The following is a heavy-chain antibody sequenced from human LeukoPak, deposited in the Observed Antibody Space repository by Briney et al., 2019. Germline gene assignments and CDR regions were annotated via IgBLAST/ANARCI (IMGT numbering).Heavy chain of an antibody. CDR2: INHSGST. J-gene: IGHJ4*02. D-gene: IGHD3-10*01. Sequence: SETLSLTCAVYGGSFSGYYWSWIRQPPGKGLEWIGEINHSGSTNYNPSLKSRVTISVDTSKKQFSLKLSSVTAADTAVYYCARKFPRFYYGSGRPNYFKYWGQGTLVTVSS. CDR3: ARKFPRFYYGSGRPNYFKY. V-gene: IGHV4-34*01. CDR1: GGSFSGYY.